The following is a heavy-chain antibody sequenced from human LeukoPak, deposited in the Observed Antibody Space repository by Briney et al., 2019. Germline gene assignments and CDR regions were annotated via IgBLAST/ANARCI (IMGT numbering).Heavy chain of an antibody. J-gene: IGHJ4*02. V-gene: IGHV3-23*01. D-gene: IGHD4-17*01. CDR3: GKDRRRTTVTMYDY. CDR1: GFTFSSYV. Sequence: GGSLRLSCAASGFTFSSYVMSWVRQAPGKGLEWVSAISGSGDSTYYADSVKGRFTISRDNSKNTLYLQMNSLRAEDTAVYFCGKDRRRTTVTMYDYWGQGTLVTVSS. CDR2: ISGSGDST.